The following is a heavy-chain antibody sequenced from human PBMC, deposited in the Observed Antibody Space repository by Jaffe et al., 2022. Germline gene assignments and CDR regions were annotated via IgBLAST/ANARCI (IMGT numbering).Heavy chain of an antibody. D-gene: IGHD3-10*01. V-gene: IGHV1-69*05. Sequence: QVQLVQSGAEVKKPGSSVKVSCKASGGTFSSYAISWVRQAPGQGLEWMGGIIPIFGTANYAQKFQGRVTITTDESTSTAYMELSSLRSEDTAVYYCARDLGLWIMVRGVMSAFDIWGQGTMVTVSS. CDR2: IIPIFGTA. CDR1: GGTFSSYA. CDR3: ARDLGLWIMVRGVMSAFDI. J-gene: IGHJ3*02.